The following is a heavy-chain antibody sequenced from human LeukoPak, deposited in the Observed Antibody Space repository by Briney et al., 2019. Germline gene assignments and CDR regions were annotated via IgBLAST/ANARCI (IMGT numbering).Heavy chain of an antibody. CDR3: AITMIVVVITAKTEYFQH. D-gene: IGHD3-22*01. V-gene: IGHV1-2*02. CDR1: GYTFTFTSND. CDR2: INPNSGGT. J-gene: IGHJ1*01. Sequence: ASVKVSCKASGYTFTFTSNDINWVRQATGQGLEWMGWINPNSGGTNYAQKFQGRVTMTRDTSISTAYMELSRLRSDDTAVYYCAITMIVVVITAKTEYFQHWGQGTLVTVSS.